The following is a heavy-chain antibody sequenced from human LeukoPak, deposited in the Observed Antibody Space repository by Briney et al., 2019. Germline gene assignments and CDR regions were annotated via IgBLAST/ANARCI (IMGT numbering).Heavy chain of an antibody. V-gene: IGHV3-23*01. CDR2: ISGSGGST. Sequence: GGSLRLSCAASGFTFSSYSMNWVRQAPGKGLEWVSAISGSGGSTYYADSVKGRFTISRDDSKNTLYLQMNSLRAEDTAVYYCAKDRATYYYGSGSYPLWGQGTLVTVSS. J-gene: IGHJ4*02. D-gene: IGHD3-10*01. CDR3: AKDRATYYYGSGSYPL. CDR1: GFTFSSYS.